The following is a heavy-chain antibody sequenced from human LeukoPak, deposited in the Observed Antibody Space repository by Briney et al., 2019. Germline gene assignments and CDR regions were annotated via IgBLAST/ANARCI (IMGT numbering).Heavy chain of an antibody. J-gene: IGHJ4*02. Sequence: ASVKVSCKASGGTFSSYAISWVRRAPGQGLEWMGGIIPIFGTANYAQKFQGRVTITADESTSTAYMELSSLRSEDTAVYYCMGYVWGSYRYRDYWGQGTLVTVSS. CDR3: MGYVWGSYRYRDY. CDR2: IIPIFGTA. V-gene: IGHV1-69*13. D-gene: IGHD3-16*02. CDR1: GGTFSSYA.